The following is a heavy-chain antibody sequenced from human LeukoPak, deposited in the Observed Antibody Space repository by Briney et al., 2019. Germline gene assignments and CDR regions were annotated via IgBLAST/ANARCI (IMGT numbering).Heavy chain of an antibody. CDR3: ARGPPNWGYDY. J-gene: IGHJ4*02. CDR2: IIPIFGTA. CDR1: GGTFSSHA. D-gene: IGHD7-27*01. Sequence: SVKVSCKASGGTFSSHAISWVRQAPGQGLEWMGGIIPIFGTANYAQKFQGRVTITADESTSTAYMELSSLRSEDTAVYYCARGPPNWGYDYWGPGTLVTVSS. V-gene: IGHV1-69*13.